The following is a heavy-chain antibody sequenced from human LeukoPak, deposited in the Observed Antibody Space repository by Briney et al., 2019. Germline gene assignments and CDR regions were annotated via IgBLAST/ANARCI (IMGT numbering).Heavy chain of an antibody. D-gene: IGHD3-10*01. CDR1: GGSIRSGSYY. CDR3: ARDLLWFGELENYYYGMDV. CDR2: IYTSGST. V-gene: IGHV4-61*02. Sequence: SETLSLTCTVSGGSIRSGSYYWSWIRQPAGKGLEWIGRIYTSGSTNYNPSLKSRVTISVDTSKNQFSLKLSSVTAADTAVYYCARDLLWFGELENYYYGMDVWGQGTTVTVSS. J-gene: IGHJ6*02.